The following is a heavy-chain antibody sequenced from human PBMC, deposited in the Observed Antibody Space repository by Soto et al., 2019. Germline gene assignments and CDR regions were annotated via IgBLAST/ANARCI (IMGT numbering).Heavy chain of an antibody. Sequence: GVSLRLSCAASGCTFSTYWLHWIRHVPGKGLEWVSRINSDASHTYYTDSAKGRFTISRDSAKNTLHLKINSLRAEDTAVYSCVRGRHCITTRCYRNWFAHWGQGTRVTVAS. J-gene: IGHJ5*02. CDR1: GCTFSTYW. D-gene: IGHD2-2*01. CDR2: INSDASHT. CDR3: VRGRHCITTRCYRNWFAH. V-gene: IGHV3-74*01.